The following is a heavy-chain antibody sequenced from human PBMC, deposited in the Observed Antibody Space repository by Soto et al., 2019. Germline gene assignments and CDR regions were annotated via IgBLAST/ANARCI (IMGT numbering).Heavy chain of an antibody. D-gene: IGHD3-3*01. V-gene: IGHV3-7*05. Sequence: GGSLRLSCAASGFTFSSYWMSWVRQAPGKGLEWVANIKQDGSEKYYVDSVKGRFTISRNNAKNSLYLQMKSLRAKDTAVYYCARDVHHDPYYDFWSGPPVSLGMDVWGQGTTVTVSS. CDR3: ARDVHHDPYYDFWSGPPVSLGMDV. CDR2: IKQDGSEK. CDR1: GFTFSSYW. J-gene: IGHJ6*02.